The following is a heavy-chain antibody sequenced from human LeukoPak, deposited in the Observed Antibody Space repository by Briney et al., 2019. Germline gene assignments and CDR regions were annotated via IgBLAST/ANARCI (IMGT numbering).Heavy chain of an antibody. CDR3: AKDSPSQLDYYDSSGYIDY. D-gene: IGHD3-22*01. CDR1: GFTFSSYG. Sequence: GGTLRLSCAASGFTFSSYGMHWVRQAPGKGLEWVAVISYDGSNKYYADSVKGRFTISRDNSKNTLYLQMNSLRAEDTAVYYCAKDSPSQLDYYDSSGYIDYWGQGTLVTVSS. V-gene: IGHV3-30*18. J-gene: IGHJ4*02. CDR2: ISYDGSNK.